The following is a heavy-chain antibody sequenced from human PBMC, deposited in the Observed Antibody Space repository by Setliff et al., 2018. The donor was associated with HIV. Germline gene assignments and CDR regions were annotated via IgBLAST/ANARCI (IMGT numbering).Heavy chain of an antibody. CDR2: INHSGRA. V-gene: IGHV4-34*01. J-gene: IGHJ4*01. D-gene: IGHD2-8*01. CDR1: GESFSGYY. CDR3: ARGAPYCNHGVRHLFDY. Sequence: PSETLSLTCAVYGESFSGYYWTWIRQPAGKGLEWLGEINHSGRARYNPSLKSRVTILVDTSKNQFSLRLSSVTAADTAVYYCARGAPYCNHGVRHLFDYWGHGNRVTVSS.